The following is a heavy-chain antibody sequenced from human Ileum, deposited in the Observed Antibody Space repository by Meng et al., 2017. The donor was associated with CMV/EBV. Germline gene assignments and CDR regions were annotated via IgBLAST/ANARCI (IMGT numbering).Heavy chain of an antibody. J-gene: IGHJ5*02. V-gene: IGHV4-34*01. D-gene: IGHD6-6*01. Sequence: QVPFQQWVAGLLPPSEPLSLTCACYGGSISGYYWTWLRQPPGKGLEWIAEINHSGSTNYTPSFKSRVIISLDTSRNQFSLKLSSVTAADTAMYYCARRSYYSSSSGLIPWGQGTLVTVSS. CDR2: INHSGST. CDR1: GGSISGYY. CDR3: ARRSYYSSSSGLIP.